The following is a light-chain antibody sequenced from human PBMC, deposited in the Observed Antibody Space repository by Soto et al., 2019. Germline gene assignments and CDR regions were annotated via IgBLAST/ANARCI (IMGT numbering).Light chain of an antibody. Sequence: DIQMTQSPSTLSASVGDRVTITCRASQSISTWLAWYQQKPGKAPKLLIYKASTLQSGVPSRFSGSGSGTEFTLTMSCLQLYDSATYYVQQYNSYPYTFGQGTKLDIK. CDR1: QSISTW. J-gene: IGKJ2*01. V-gene: IGKV1-5*03. CDR3: QQYNSYPYT. CDR2: KAS.